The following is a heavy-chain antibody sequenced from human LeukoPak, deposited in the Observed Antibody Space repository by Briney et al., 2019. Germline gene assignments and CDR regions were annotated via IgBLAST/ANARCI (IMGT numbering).Heavy chain of an antibody. J-gene: IGHJ4*02. CDR3: ARRPTNYYGFDY. D-gene: IGHD3-10*01. V-gene: IGHV5-51*01. CDR2: IYPGDSDT. CDR1: GYTFTSYD. Sequence: GASVKVSCKASGYTFTSYDINWVRQMPGKGLEWMGIIYPGDSDTRYRTSFQGQVTISADKSTGTAYLQWSSLRASDTAIYYCARRPTNYYGFDYWGQGTLVTVSS.